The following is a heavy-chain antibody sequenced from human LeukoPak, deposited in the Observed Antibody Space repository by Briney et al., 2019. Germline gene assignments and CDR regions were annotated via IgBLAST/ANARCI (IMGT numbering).Heavy chain of an antibody. V-gene: IGHV4-34*01. Sequence: SETLSLTCAIYDGSFSGYYWSWIRQPPGKGLEWIGEINHSGSTNYNPSLKSRVTISVDTSKNQFSLKLSSVTAADTAVYYCARGRRSYSSSWYTSNWFDPWGQGTLVTVSS. CDR3: ARGRRSYSSSWYTSNWFDP. CDR2: INHSGST. J-gene: IGHJ5*02. CDR1: DGSFSGYY. D-gene: IGHD6-13*01.